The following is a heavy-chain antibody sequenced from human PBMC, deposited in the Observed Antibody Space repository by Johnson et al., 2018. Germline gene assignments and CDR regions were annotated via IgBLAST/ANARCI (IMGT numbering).Heavy chain of an antibody. CDR1: GFTFSSYS. D-gene: IGHD2-21*02. V-gene: IGHV3-21*01. Sequence: VQLVQSGGGLVKPGGSLRLSCAASGFTFSSYSMNWVRQAPGKGLEWVSSISSSSSYIYYADSVTGRFTISRDNAKNSLYLQMDSVSGEDTPVYYCARGDLVVVTATDAFDIWGQGTIVTVSS. CDR2: ISSSSSYI. CDR3: ARGDLVVVTATDAFDI. J-gene: IGHJ3*02.